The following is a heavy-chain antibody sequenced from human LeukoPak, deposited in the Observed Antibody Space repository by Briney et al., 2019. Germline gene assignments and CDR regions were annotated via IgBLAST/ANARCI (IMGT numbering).Heavy chain of an antibody. V-gene: IGHV4-4*07. CDR3: TRDIGNYYDYIYHYYYDY. D-gene: IGHD3-22*01. J-gene: IGHJ4*02. CDR1: GGSVTSYY. CDR2: IYNTGST. Sequence: SETLSLTCTVSGGSVTSYYWNWIRQPAGKGLEWVGRIYNTGSTWYNPSLKSRVSMSIDTSKNQFSLKLHSVTAADAAVYYCTRDIGNYYDYIYHYYYDYWGQGSLVTVSS.